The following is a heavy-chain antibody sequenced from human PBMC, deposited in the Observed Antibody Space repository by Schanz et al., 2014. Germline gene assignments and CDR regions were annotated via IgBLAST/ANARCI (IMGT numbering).Heavy chain of an antibody. Sequence: QVHLVQSGAEVHKPGASLKISCKASGYTFTNFFLHWVRQAPGQGLEWMGIINPIGGSTTYAQKFRGPINPTPGTSPDTAYLELTSPRSEDPAVYYCSRGSPENKIRGELDYWGQGTLXTVSS. D-gene: IGHD3-10*01. V-gene: IGHV1-46*03. CDR1: GYTFTNFF. CDR3: SRGSPENKIRGELDY. J-gene: IGHJ4*02. CDR2: INPIGGST.